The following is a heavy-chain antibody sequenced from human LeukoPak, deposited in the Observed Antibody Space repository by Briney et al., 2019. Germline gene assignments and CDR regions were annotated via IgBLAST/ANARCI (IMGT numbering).Heavy chain of an antibody. J-gene: IGHJ3*02. V-gene: IGHV4-4*07. CDR1: GGSISSYY. Sequence: SETLSLTCTVSGGSISSYYWSWIRQPAGKGLEWIGRIYTSGSTNYNPSLKSRVTMSVDTSKNQFSLKLSSVTAADTAVYYCARDYGDYARRAFDIWGQGTMVTVSS. CDR2: IYTSGST. CDR3: ARDYGDYARRAFDI. D-gene: IGHD4-17*01.